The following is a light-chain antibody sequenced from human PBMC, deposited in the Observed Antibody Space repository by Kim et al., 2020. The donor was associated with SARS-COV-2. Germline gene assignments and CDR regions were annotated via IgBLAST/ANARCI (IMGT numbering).Light chain of an antibody. CDR1: SSDVGDYNY. CDR3: SSYTSSSTLV. CDR2: DVS. V-gene: IGLV2-14*03. J-gene: IGLJ3*02. Sequence: GQSITLSCTGTSSDVGDYNYVSWYQQHPGQAPKLMIYDVSKRPSGVSNRFSGSKSGNTASLTISGLQAEDEADYCCSSYTSSSTLVFGGGTQLTVL.